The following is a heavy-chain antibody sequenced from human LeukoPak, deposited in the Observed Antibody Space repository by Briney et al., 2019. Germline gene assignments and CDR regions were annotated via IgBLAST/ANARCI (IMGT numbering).Heavy chain of an antibody. Sequence: PGGSLRLSCAASGFSFSSYTMNWVRQAPGKGLERVSSISSSSSYIYYAGSGKGRFTISRDNAKNSLYLQMNSLRAEDTAVYYCARDRFYGGYHDAFDIWGQGTMVTVSS. CDR1: GFSFSSYT. V-gene: IGHV3-21*01. D-gene: IGHD3-16*01. CDR3: ARDRFYGGYHDAFDI. J-gene: IGHJ3*02. CDR2: ISSSSSYI.